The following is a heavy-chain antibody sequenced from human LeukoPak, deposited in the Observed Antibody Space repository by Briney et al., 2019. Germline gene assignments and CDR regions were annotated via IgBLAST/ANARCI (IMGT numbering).Heavy chain of an antibody. J-gene: IGHJ4*02. CDR1: GFTFSSYG. CDR2: ISGSGGST. D-gene: IGHD3-22*01. CDR3: AKAPHYYDSSGYSDY. V-gene: IGHV3-23*01. Sequence: GGSLRLSCAASGFTFSSYGMHWVRQAPGKGLEWVSAISGSGGSTYYADSVKGRFTISRDNSKNTLYLQMNSLRAEDTAVYYCAKAPHYYDSSGYSDYWGQGTLVTVSS.